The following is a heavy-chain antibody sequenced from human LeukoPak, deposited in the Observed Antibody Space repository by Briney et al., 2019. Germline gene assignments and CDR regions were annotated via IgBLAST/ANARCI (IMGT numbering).Heavy chain of an antibody. CDR3: ASVSSSPNYYYYYYMDV. D-gene: IGHD6-6*01. CDR1: GGSISSYY. Sequence: SETLSLTCTVSGGSISSYYWSWIRQPAGKGLEWIGRIYTSGSTNYNPSLKSRVTMSVDTSKNQFSLKLSSVTAADTAVYYCASVSSSPNYYYYYYMDVWGKGTTVTVSS. V-gene: IGHV4-4*07. J-gene: IGHJ6*03. CDR2: IYTSGST.